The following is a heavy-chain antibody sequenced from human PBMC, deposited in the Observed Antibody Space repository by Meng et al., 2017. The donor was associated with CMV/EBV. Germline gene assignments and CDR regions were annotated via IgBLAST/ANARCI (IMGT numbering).Heavy chain of an antibody. Sequence: GESLKISCAASGFTFSSYAMHWVRQAPGKGLEWVAVISYDGSNKYYADSVKGRFTISRDNSKNTLYLQMNSLRAEDTAVYYCASCVSTSCYYYYGMDVWGQGTTVTVSS. CDR2: ISYDGSNK. V-gene: IGHV3-30-3*01. D-gene: IGHD2-2*01. J-gene: IGHJ6*02. CDR3: ASCVSTSCYYYYGMDV. CDR1: GFTFSSYA.